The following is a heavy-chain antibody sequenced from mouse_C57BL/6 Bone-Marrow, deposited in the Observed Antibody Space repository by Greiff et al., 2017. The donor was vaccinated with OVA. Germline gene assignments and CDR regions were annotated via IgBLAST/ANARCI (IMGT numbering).Heavy chain of an antibody. Sequence: DVKLVESGGGLVQPGESLKLSCESNEYEFPSHDMSWVRKTPEKRLELVAAINSDGGSTYYPDTMERRFIISRDNTKKTLYLQMSSLRSEDTALYYCARTNDYGSSYWFAYWGQGTLVTVSA. CDR3: ARTNDYGSSYWFAY. CDR2: INSDGGST. J-gene: IGHJ3*01. CDR1: EYEFPSHD. D-gene: IGHD1-1*01. V-gene: IGHV5-2*01.